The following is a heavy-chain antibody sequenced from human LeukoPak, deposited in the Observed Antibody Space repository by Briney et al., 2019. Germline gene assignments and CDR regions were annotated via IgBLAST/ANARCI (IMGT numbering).Heavy chain of an antibody. V-gene: IGHV3-33*01. J-gene: IGHJ5*02. CDR1: GSTFSSYG. Sequence: GRSLRLSCAASGSTFSSYGMHWVRQAPGKGLEWVAVIWYDGSNKYYADSVKGRFTISRDNSKNTLYLQMNSLRAEDTAVYYCARDRGYYDSSGYYSPWNWFDPWGQGTLVTVSS. D-gene: IGHD3-22*01. CDR3: ARDRGYYDSSGYYSPWNWFDP. CDR2: IWYDGSNK.